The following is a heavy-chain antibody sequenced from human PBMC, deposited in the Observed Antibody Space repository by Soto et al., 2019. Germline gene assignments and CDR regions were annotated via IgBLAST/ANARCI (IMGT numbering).Heavy chain of an antibody. D-gene: IGHD3-22*01. CDR1: GFSLSTSGMC. J-gene: IGHJ6*02. CDR2: IDWDDDK. CDR3: ARIPRGEDSSGYYYYGMDV. V-gene: IGHV2-70*01. Sequence: SGPTLVNPTQTLTLTCTFSGFSLSTSGMCVSWIRQPPGKALEWLALIDWDDDKYYSTSLKTRLTISKDTSKNQVVLTMTNMDPVDTATYYCARIPRGEDSSGYYYYGMDVWGQGTTVTVS.